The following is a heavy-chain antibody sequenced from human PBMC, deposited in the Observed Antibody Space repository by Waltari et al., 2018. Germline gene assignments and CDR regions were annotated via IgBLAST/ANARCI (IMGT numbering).Heavy chain of an antibody. V-gene: IGHV4-61*02. D-gene: IGHD3-9*01. J-gene: IGHJ2*01. CDR3: ARDHIADRFDWLFNYGYFDV. Sequence: QVQLQESGPGLVQPSQTLSLTCTVSGASVTSDKSHWNWIRQPAGKGLEWLGRVSNTGSTSYNASLKSRVTISLDTSTNQISLNLNSVTAADTAVYYCARDHIADRFDWLFNYGYFDVWGRGTLVTVSS. CDR1: GASVTSDKSH. CDR2: VSNTGST.